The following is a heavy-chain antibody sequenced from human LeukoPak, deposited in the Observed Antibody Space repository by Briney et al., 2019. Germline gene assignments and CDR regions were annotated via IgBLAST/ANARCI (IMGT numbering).Heavy chain of an antibody. CDR3: ARDLWYYASGRYWHTFVI. CDR2: IYYTGRST. CDR1: GGSISSYY. D-gene: IGHD3-10*01. J-gene: IGHJ3*02. Sequence: PSETLSLTCVVSGGSISSYYWNWIRQPPGKGLEWIGYIYYTGRSTNYNPSLKSRVTMSVDTSKNQFSLKLSSVTAADTAVYYCARDLWYYASGRYWHTFVIWGQGTMVTVSS. V-gene: IGHV4-59*01.